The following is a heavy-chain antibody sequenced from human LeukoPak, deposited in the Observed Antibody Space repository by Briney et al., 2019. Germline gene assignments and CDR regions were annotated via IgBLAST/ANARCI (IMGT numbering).Heavy chain of an antibody. V-gene: IGHV3-7*01. D-gene: IGHD3-10*01. J-gene: IGHJ6*03. Sequence: PGGSLRLSCAASGFTFSYYWMYWVRQAPGKGLERVASIKLDGSEQYYLGSVKGRFTISRDNARNSLYLQMNSLRAEDTAMYYCARDSPRGWSMDVWGKGTTVTVSS. CDR2: IKLDGSEQ. CDR1: GFTFSYYW. CDR3: ARDSPRGWSMDV.